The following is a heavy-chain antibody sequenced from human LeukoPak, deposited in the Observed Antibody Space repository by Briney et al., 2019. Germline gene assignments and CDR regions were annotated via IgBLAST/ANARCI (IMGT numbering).Heavy chain of an antibody. CDR3: ARHLGYCSSTSCYGVDY. Sequence: GGSLRLSCAASGFTFDDYGMSWVRQAPGKGLEWVSGINWNGGSTGYADSVKGRFTISRDNAKNSLYLQMNSLRAEDTALYYCARHLGYCSSTSCYGVDYWGKGTTVTVSS. D-gene: IGHD2-2*01. CDR2: INWNGGST. CDR1: GFTFDDYG. J-gene: IGHJ6*04. V-gene: IGHV3-20*04.